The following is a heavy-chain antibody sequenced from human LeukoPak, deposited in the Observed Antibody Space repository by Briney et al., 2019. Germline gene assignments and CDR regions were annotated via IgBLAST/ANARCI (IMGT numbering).Heavy chain of an antibody. J-gene: IGHJ6*02. V-gene: IGHV3-74*01. CDR2: INSDGSGT. Sequence: GGSLRLSCAASGFTFSSYWMHWVRQAPGKGLVWVSRINSDGSGTSYADSVKGRFTISRDNAKNTLYLQMNSLRAEDTAVYYCARDGPNDYYYYGMDVWGQGTTVTVSS. CDR3: ARDGPNDYYYYGMDV. D-gene: IGHD1-1*01. CDR1: GFTFSSYW.